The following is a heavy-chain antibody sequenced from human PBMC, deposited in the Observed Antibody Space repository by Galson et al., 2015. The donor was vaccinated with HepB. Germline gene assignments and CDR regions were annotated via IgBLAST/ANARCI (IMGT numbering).Heavy chain of an antibody. CDR3: ARDPGGGIVVVVAADDAFDI. D-gene: IGHD2-15*01. Sequence: SLRLSCAASGFTFSSYAMHWVRQAPGKGLEWVAVISYDGSNKYYADSVKGRFTISRDNSKNTLYLQMNSLRAEDTAVYYCARDPGGGIVVVVAADDAFDIWGQGTMVTVSS. CDR1: GFTFSSYA. J-gene: IGHJ3*02. V-gene: IGHV3-30-3*01. CDR2: ISYDGSNK.